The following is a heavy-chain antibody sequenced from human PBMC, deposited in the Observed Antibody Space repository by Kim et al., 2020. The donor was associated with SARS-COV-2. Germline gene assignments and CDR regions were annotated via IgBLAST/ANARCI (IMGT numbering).Heavy chain of an antibody. Sequence: RFTISRDDSKNTLYLQMNSLKTEDTAVYYCTTYYIVVVVAARYYYYGMDVWGQGTTVTVSS. J-gene: IGHJ6*02. D-gene: IGHD2-15*01. CDR3: TTYYIVVVVAARYYYYGMDV. V-gene: IGHV3-15*01.